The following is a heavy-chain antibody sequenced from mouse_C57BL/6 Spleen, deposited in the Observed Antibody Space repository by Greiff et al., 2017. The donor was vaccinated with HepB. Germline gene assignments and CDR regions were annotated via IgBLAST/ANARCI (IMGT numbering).Heavy chain of an antibody. Sequence: LQESGAELVRPGASVTLSCKDSGYTFTDYEMHWVKQTPVHGLEWIGAIDPETGGTAYNQKFKGKAILTADKSSSTAYMELRSLTSEDSAVYYCTRHYYGSSPHYFDYWGQGTTLTVSS. CDR1: GYTFTDYE. V-gene: IGHV1-15*01. D-gene: IGHD1-1*01. CDR3: TRHYYGSSPHYFDY. J-gene: IGHJ2*01. CDR2: IDPETGGT.